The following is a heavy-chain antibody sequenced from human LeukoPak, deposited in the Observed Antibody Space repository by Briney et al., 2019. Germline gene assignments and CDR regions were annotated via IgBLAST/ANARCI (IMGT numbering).Heavy chain of an antibody. CDR2: IYYSGSA. CDR1: GGSISSYY. V-gene: IGHV4-59*01. D-gene: IGHD3-3*01. J-gene: IGHJ5*02. Sequence: SETLSLTCTVSGGSISSYYWSWIRQPPGKGLEWIGYIYYSGSANYNPSLKSRVTISVDTPKNQFSLKLSSVTAADTAVYYCARGGVVRGGSWFDPWGQGTLVTVSS. CDR3: ARGGVVRGGSWFDP.